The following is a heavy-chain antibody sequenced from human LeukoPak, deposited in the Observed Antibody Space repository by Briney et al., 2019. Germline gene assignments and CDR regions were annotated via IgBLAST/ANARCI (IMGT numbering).Heavy chain of an antibody. D-gene: IGHD1-14*01. CDR3: AKGYFYFDD. V-gene: IGHV3-23*01. Sequence: QPGGSLRLSCAASGFTFSGYAMTWVRQAPGKGLEWVSGITTSGGSTYYADSVKGRFTISRDNSKNTLYLQMNSQRAEDTAVYYCAKGYFYFDDGGQGTLVTVSS. CDR1: GFTFSGYA. J-gene: IGHJ4*02. CDR2: ITTSGGST.